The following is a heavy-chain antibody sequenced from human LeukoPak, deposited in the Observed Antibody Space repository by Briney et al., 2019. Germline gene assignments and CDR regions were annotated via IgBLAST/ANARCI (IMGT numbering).Heavy chain of an antibody. J-gene: IGHJ4*02. V-gene: IGHV4-4*02. CDR3: ARGNYDYVWGGIDY. Sequence: PSGTLSLTCAVSGGSISSSNWWSWVRQPPGKGLEWIASIYYSGSTYYNPSLKSRVTISVDTSKNQFSLKLSSVTAADTAVYYCARGNYDYVWGGIDYWGQGTLVTVSS. D-gene: IGHD3-16*01. CDR1: GGSISSSNW. CDR2: IYYSGST.